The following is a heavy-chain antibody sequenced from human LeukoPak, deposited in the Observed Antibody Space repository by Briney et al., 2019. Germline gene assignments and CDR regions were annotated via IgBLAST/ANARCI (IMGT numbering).Heavy chain of an antibody. CDR3: ARDRSGGFGELLSL. J-gene: IGHJ4*02. Sequence: SETLSLTCTVSGGSISSSSYYWGWIRQPPGKGLEWIGSIYYSRSTYYNPSLKSRVTISVDTSKNQFSLKLSSVTAADTAVYYCARDRSGGFGELLSLWGQGTLVTVSS. CDR2: IYYSRST. V-gene: IGHV4-39*07. CDR1: GGSISSSSYY. D-gene: IGHD3-10*01.